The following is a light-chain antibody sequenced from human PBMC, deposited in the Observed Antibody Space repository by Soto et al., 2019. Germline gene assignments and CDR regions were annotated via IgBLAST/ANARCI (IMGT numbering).Light chain of an antibody. CDR1: QSVSSY. J-gene: IGKJ5*01. V-gene: IGKV3-11*01. CDR3: QQRSNWPIT. Sequence: EIVLTQSPATLSLSPGERATLSCRASQSVSSYLAWYQQKPGQAPRLLIYDASNRATGIPARFSGSGSGTHLTLTISSLEPEDFAVYYCQQRSNWPITFGQGTRLEIK. CDR2: DAS.